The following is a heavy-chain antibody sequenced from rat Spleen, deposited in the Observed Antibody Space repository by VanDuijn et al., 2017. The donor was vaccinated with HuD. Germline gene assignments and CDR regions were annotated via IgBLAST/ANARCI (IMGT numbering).Heavy chain of an antibody. CDR3: TTEGTMGTPYYFDY. D-gene: IGHD1-7*01. J-gene: IGHJ2*01. Sequence: EVQLVESGGGLVQPGRSLKLSCAASGFTFSNYGMAWVRQAPTKGLEWVASITNSGGSTYYRDSVKGGFTISRDNAKSTLYLQMDSLRSEDTATYYCTTEGTMGTPYYFDYWGQGVMVTVSS. CDR1: GFTFSNYG. CDR2: ITNSGGST. V-gene: IGHV5-27*01.